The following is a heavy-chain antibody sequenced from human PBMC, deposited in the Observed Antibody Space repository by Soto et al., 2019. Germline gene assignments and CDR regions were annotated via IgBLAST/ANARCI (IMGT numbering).Heavy chain of an antibody. Sequence: ASVKVSCKASGYTFTSYYMHWVRQAPGQGLEWMGIINPSGGSTSYAQKFQGRVTMTRDTSTSIVYMELSSLRSEDTAVYYCARDDFWSGYPAPLYYYYGMDVWGQGTTVTVSS. D-gene: IGHD3-3*01. CDR3: ARDDFWSGYPAPLYYYYGMDV. J-gene: IGHJ6*02. CDR1: GYTFTSYY. V-gene: IGHV1-46*01. CDR2: INPSGGST.